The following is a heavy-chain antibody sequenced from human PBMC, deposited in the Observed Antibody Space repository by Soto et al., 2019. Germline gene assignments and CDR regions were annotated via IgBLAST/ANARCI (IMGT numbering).Heavy chain of an antibody. CDR1: PSSISSSSYY. V-gene: IGHV4-39*01. J-gene: IGHJ4*02. CDR3: AIYGETFDS. CDR2: IYYSGST. D-gene: IGHD4-17*01. Sequence: PSGNLALTGTVSPSSISSSSYYWGWIRQPPGKGLEWIGSIYYSGSTYYNPSLKSRVTISVDTSKNQFSLKLSSVTAADTAVYYCAIYGETFDSWGQG.